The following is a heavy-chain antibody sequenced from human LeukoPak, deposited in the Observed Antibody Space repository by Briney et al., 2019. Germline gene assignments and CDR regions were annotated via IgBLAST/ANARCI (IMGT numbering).Heavy chain of an antibody. CDR1: GYTLTELS. CDR2: FDPEDGET. CDR3: ATPSGSYRRDAFDI. D-gene: IGHD1-26*01. Sequence: ASVKVSCKVSGYTLTELSMHWVRQAPGKGLEWMGGFDPEDGETIYAQKFQGGVTMTEDTSTDTAYMELSSLRSEDTAVYYCATPSGSYRRDAFDIWGQGTMVTVSS. V-gene: IGHV1-24*01. J-gene: IGHJ3*02.